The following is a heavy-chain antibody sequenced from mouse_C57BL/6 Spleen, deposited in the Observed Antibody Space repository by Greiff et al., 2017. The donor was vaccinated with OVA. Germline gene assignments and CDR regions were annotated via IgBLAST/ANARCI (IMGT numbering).Heavy chain of an antibody. CDR3: ARRIYAYVERDYFDY. Sequence: QVQLKQPGAELVMPGASVKLSCKASGYTFTSYWMHWVKQRPGQGLEWIGEIDPSDSYTNYNQKFKGKSTLTVDKSSSTAYMQLSSLTSEDSAVYYCARRIYAYVERDYFDYWGQGTTLTVSS. CDR1: GYTFTSYW. CDR2: IDPSDSYT. J-gene: IGHJ2*01. V-gene: IGHV1-69*01. D-gene: IGHD2-2*01.